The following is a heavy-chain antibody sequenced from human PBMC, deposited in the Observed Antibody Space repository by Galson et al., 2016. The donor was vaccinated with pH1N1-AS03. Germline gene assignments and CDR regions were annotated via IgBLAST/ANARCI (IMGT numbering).Heavy chain of an antibody. CDR2: SNHRGST. CDR1: GGSLSGYY. D-gene: IGHD3-10*01. J-gene: IGHJ6*02. Sequence: SETLSLTCAVYGGSLSGYYWTWIRQPLGKGLQWIGESNHRGSTRGITTYNPSLKSRVTISVDTSKNQFSLRLNSVTAADTAVYFCARGNDYGSGTFYRSFGMDVWGQGPTVAVSS. V-gene: IGHV4-34*01. CDR3: ARGNDYGSGTFYRSFGMDV.